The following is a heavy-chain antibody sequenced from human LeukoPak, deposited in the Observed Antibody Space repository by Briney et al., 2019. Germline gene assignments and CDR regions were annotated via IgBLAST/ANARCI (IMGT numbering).Heavy chain of an antibody. Sequence: GGSLRLSCAASGFTFSTYGMHWVRQAPGKGLEWVAVIWYDGSNKYYADSVKGRFTISRDNSKNTLYLQMNSLRAEDTAVYYCARYPATVTSYFDYWGQGTLVTVSS. J-gene: IGHJ4*02. D-gene: IGHD4-17*01. CDR3: ARYPATVTSYFDY. V-gene: IGHV3-33*01. CDR2: IWYDGSNK. CDR1: GFTFSTYG.